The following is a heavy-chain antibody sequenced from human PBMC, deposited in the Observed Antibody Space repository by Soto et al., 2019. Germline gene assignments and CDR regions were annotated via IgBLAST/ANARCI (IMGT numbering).Heavy chain of an antibody. CDR2: IYKSATT. Sequence: SETLSLTCSVSGDSISTVDYFWAWIRQPPGQALEYIGYIYKSATTYYNPSFESRVAISLDTSKSQFPLNVTSVTAADTAVYFCARGRYCLTGRCFPNWFDSWGQGTLVTVS. D-gene: IGHD2-15*01. CDR3: ARGRYCLTGRCFPNWFDS. V-gene: IGHV4-30-4*08. J-gene: IGHJ5*01. CDR1: GDSISTVDYF.